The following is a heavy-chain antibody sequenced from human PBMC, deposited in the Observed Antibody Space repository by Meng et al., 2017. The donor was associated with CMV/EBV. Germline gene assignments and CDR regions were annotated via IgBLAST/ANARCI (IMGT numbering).Heavy chain of an antibody. Sequence: DAAPGVQPHQETLALTSSVSGGSISSYYWSWIRRPAGKGLEWIGRIYTSGSNNYNPSLKSRVTMSVDTSKKQFSLKLSSVTAADTAVYYCARSMVVAGDWFDPWGQGTLVTVSS. D-gene: IGHD2-15*01. CDR3: ARSMVVAGDWFDP. CDR1: GGSISSYY. V-gene: IGHV4-4*07. CDR2: IYTSGSN. J-gene: IGHJ5*02.